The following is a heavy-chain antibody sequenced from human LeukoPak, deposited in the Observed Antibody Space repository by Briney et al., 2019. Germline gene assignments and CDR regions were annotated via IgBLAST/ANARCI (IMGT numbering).Heavy chain of an antibody. Sequence: GGSLGLSCAASGFTVSSNYMSWVRQAPGKGLEWVSVIYSGGSTYYADSVKGRFTISRDNSKNTLYLQMNSLRAEDTAVYYCARDSSGYNDYWGQGTLVTVSS. J-gene: IGHJ4*02. CDR2: IYSGGST. V-gene: IGHV3-66*01. D-gene: IGHD3-22*01. CDR1: GFTVSSNY. CDR3: ARDSSGYNDY.